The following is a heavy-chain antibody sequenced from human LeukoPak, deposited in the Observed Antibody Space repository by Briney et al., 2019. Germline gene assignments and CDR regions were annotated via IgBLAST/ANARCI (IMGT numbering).Heavy chain of an antibody. Sequence: SVKVSCKASGGTFSSYAISWVRQAPGQGLEWMGGIIPIFGTANYAQKLQGRVTMTTDTSTSTAYMELRSLRSDDTAVYCCARDRNYYDSSGYYYVLPFDYWGQGTLVTVSS. CDR2: IIPIFGTA. CDR1: GGTFSSYA. V-gene: IGHV1-69*05. D-gene: IGHD3-22*01. CDR3: ARDRNYYDSSGYYYVLPFDY. J-gene: IGHJ4*02.